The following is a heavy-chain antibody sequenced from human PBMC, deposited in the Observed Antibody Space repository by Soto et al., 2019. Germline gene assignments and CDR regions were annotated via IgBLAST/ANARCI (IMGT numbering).Heavy chain of an antibody. CDR1: GYTFTRSG. D-gene: IGHD5-12*01. CDR2: ISTYNGDT. J-gene: IGHJ6*02. V-gene: IGHV1-18*01. CDR3: AREGVAPYYYYGMYV. Sequence: QVQLVQSGAEVKKPGASVKVSCKASGYTFTRSGISWVRQAPGQGLEWMGWISTYNGDTNYAHTFQGRVTMTTDTSTSTVHMEVRSLRSDETAVYYCAREGVAPYYYYGMYVWGQGTQVTVSS.